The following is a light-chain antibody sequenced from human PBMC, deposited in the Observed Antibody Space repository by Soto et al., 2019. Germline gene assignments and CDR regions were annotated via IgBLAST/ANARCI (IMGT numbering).Light chain of an antibody. J-gene: IGLJ2*01. CDR1: SSDVGSYNL. V-gene: IGLV2-23*02. CDR2: EVI. CDR3: CSYAGSTSLV. Sequence: QSVLTQPASVSGSPVQSITISCTGTSSDVGSYNLVSWYQQHPGKAPKVIIYEVIKRPSGVSNRFSGSKSGNTASLTISGLQAEDEADYYCCSYAGSTSLVFGGGTKLTVL.